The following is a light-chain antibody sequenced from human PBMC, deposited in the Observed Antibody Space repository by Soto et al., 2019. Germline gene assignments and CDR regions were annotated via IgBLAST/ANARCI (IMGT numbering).Light chain of an antibody. Sequence: DIVMTQSPDSLAVSLGERATINCKSSQSVLYSSNNKNFLAWYQQKPGQPPKLLIYWASTRESGVPDRFSDSGSGTDFTLTISSLQAEDVAVYYCQQYYSTPGTFGQGTKVDIK. CDR1: QSVLYSSNNKNF. CDR2: WAS. J-gene: IGKJ1*01. V-gene: IGKV4-1*01. CDR3: QQYYSTPGT.